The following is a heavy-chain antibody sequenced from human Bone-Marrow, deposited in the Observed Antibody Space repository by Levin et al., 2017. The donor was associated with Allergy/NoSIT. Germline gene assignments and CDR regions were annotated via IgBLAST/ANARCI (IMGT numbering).Heavy chain of an antibody. CDR2: IGAGDGTT. J-gene: IGHJ2*01. V-gene: IGHV3-23*01. D-gene: IGHD3-10*01. CDR3: AKVLRSWFFDV. CDR1: GFTITTYD. Sequence: GGSLRLSCAASGFTITTYDMSWVRQVPGKGLEWVSAIGAGDGTTYADSVKGRFTISRDNSKNTLYLQMNSLRAEDTAVYYCAKVLRSWFFDVWGRCTLVTVSS.